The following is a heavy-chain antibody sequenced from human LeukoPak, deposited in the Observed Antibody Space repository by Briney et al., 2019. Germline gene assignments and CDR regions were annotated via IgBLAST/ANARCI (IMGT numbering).Heavy chain of an antibody. Sequence: ASVKVSCKVSGYTLTELSMHWVRQAPGKGLEWMGGFDPEDGETIYAQKFQGRVTMTEDTSTDTAYMELSSLRSEDTAVYYCATDQDDFWSWGSYDWGQGTLVTVSS. CDR2: FDPEDGET. J-gene: IGHJ4*02. CDR3: ATDQDDFWSWGSYD. V-gene: IGHV1-24*01. D-gene: IGHD3-3*01. CDR1: GYTLTELS.